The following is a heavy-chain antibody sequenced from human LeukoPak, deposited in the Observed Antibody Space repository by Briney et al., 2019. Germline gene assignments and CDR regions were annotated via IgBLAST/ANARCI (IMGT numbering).Heavy chain of an antibody. CDR2: IYHSGST. CDR3: ARYCSGGSCYSGGYYYYGMDV. CDR1: GGSISSSNW. V-gene: IGHV4-4*02. D-gene: IGHD2-15*01. Sequence: PSGTLSLTCAVSGGSISSSNWWSWVRQPPGKGLEWIGEIYHSGSTNYNPSLKSRVTISVDKSKNQFSLKLSSVTAADTAVYYCARYCSGGSCYSGGYYYYGMDVWGQGTTVTVSS. J-gene: IGHJ6*02.